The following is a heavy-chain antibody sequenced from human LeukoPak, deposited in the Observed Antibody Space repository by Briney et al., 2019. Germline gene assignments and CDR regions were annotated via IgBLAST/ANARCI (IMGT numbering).Heavy chain of an antibody. CDR3: AREYYYDSSGYFDY. Sequence: SETLSLTCAVYSGSFSGYYWSWIRQPPGKGLEWIGEINHSGSTNYNPSLKSRVTISVDTSKNQFSLKLSSVTAADTAVYYCAREYYYDSSGYFDYWGQGTLVTVSS. CDR2: INHSGST. J-gene: IGHJ4*02. CDR1: SGSFSGYY. V-gene: IGHV4-34*01. D-gene: IGHD3-22*01.